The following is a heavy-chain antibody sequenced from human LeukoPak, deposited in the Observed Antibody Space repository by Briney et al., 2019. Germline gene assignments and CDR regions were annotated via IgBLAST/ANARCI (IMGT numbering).Heavy chain of an antibody. D-gene: IGHD4-17*01. CDR3: AKDADYGAPFDY. V-gene: IGHV3-30*02. CDR2: IRYDGSNK. CDR1: GFTFSSYG. J-gene: IGHJ4*02. Sequence: GGSLRLSCAASGFTFSSYGMHWVRQAPGKGLEWVAFIRYDGSNKYYADSVKGRFTISRDNSKNTLYLQMNSLRAEDTAVYYCAKDADYGAPFDYWGQGTLVTVSS.